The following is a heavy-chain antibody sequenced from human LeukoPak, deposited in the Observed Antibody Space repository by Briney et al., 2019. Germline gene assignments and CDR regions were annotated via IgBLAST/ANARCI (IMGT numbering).Heavy chain of an antibody. V-gene: IGHV4-59*01. CDR2: IYYSGSA. Sequence: PSETLSLTCTVSGGSISNYYWSWIRQPPGKGLEWIGYIYYSGSANYNPSLKSRVTLSVDTSKNQFSLKLSSVTAADTAVYYCARGSIAAAEGSHWFDPWGQGTLVTVS. D-gene: IGHD6-13*01. CDR1: GGSISNYY. J-gene: IGHJ5*02. CDR3: ARGSIAAAEGSHWFDP.